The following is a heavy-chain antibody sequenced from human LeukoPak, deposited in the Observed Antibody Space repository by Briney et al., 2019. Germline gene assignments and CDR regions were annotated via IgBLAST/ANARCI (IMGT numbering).Heavy chain of an antibody. CDR2: IYYSGST. CDR3: ARTQYSSGWYVGGIFDY. V-gene: IGHV4-39*01. J-gene: IGHJ4*02. D-gene: IGHD6-19*01. Sequence: PSETLSLTCTVSGDSISSSSYYWGWIRQPPRKGLEWLGRIYYSGSTYYNPSLKSRVTISVDTSKNQFSLKLSSVTAADTAVYYCARTQYSSGWYVGGIFDYWGQGTLVTVSS. CDR1: GDSISSSSYY.